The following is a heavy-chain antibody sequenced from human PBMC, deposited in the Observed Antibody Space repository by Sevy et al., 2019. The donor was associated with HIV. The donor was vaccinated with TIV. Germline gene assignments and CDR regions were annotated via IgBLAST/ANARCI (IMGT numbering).Heavy chain of an antibody. J-gene: IGHJ4*02. V-gene: IGHV1-18*01. CDR1: GYTFTSYG. D-gene: IGHD3-10*01. CDR2: ISAYNGNT. CDR3: ARTYGSGGYYESGGFDY. Sequence: ASVKVSCKASGYTFTSYGISWVRQAPGQGLEWMGWISAYNGNTNYAQKLQGRVTMTTDTSTSTAYMELRSLRSDETAVYYCARTYGSGGYYESGGFDYWGQGTLVTVSS.